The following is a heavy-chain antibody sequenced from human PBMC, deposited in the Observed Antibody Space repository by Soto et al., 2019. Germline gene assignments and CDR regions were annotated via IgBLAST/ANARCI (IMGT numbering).Heavy chain of an antibody. CDR2: ISAYNGNT. V-gene: IGHV1-18*01. D-gene: IGHD1-1*01. CDR3: ARDVRLERRRYYYYYYYMDV. CDR1: GYTFTSYG. Sequence: ASVKVSCKASGYTFTSYGISWVRQAPGQGLEWMGWISAYNGNTNYAQKLQGRVTMTTDTSTSTAYMELRSLRSDDTAVYYCARDVRLERRRYYYYYYYMDVWGKGTTVTVSS. J-gene: IGHJ6*03.